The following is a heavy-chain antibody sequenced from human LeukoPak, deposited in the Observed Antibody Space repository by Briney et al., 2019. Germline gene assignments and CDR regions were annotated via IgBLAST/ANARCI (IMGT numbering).Heavy chain of an antibody. CDR1: GFTFSSYW. CDR3: AREQISSGWYYFDY. Sequence: PGGSLRLSCAASGFTFSSYWMHWVHQAPGKGLVWVSRINSDGSSTSYADSVKGRFTISRDNAKNTLYLQMNSLRAEDTAVYYCAREQISSGWYYFDYWGQGTLVTVSS. D-gene: IGHD6-19*01. V-gene: IGHV3-74*01. CDR2: INSDGSST. J-gene: IGHJ4*02.